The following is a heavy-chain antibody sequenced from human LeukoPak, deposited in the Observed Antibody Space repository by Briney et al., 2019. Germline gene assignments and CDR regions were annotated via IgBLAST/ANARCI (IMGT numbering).Heavy chain of an antibody. CDR1: GFTFSSYS. CDR3: ARAGYSSNIDY. J-gene: IGHJ4*02. V-gene: IGHV4-39*07. D-gene: IGHD6-13*01. Sequence: GSLRLSCAASGFTFSSYSMNWVRQPPGKGLEWIGSIYYSGSTYYNPSLKSRVTISVDTSKNQFSLKLSSVTAADTAVYYCARAGYSSNIDYWGQGTLVTVSS. CDR2: IYYSGST.